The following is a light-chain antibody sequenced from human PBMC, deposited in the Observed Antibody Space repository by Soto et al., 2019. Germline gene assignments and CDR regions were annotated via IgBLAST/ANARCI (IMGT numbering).Light chain of an antibody. CDR3: TSWTTSPTMI. V-gene: IGLV2-14*03. CDR1: SSDIGAYNF. Sequence: QSALTQPASVSGSPGQSITISCTGTSSDIGAYNFVSWYQQHPGKAPKLMLYDVNIRPSGVSNRFSGSKSGNTASLTISGLHAEDEADYYCTSWTTSPTMIFGGGTKVTVL. J-gene: IGLJ2*01. CDR2: DVN.